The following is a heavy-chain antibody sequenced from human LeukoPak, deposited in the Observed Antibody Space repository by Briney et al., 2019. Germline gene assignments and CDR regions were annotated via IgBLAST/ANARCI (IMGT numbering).Heavy chain of an antibody. CDR2: VNPNSGNT. V-gene: IGHV1-8*03. CDR1: GYTFTSYD. Sequence: ASVKVSCKASGYTFTSYDVNWVRQATGQGLEWMGWVNPNSGNTGYAQKFQGRVTITRNTSISTAYMELSSLRSEDTAVYYCARGRAAGGFNWFDPWGQGTLVTVSS. J-gene: IGHJ5*02. CDR3: ARGRAAGGFNWFDP. D-gene: IGHD6-13*01.